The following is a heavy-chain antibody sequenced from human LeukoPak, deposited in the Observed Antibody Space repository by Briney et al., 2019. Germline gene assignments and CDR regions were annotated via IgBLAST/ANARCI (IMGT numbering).Heavy chain of an antibody. CDR2: IKEDGSKE. CDR3: ARDFGDSSGWYNDY. Sequence: GGSLRLSCAASGFTFSKYWMSWVRQAPEKGLEWSADIKEDGSKEYFADSVKGRFTISRDNTKNSVYLQMNSLRAEDTAVYYCARDFGDSSGWYNDYWGQGTLVIVSS. CDR1: GFTFSKYW. J-gene: IGHJ4*02. V-gene: IGHV3-7*01. D-gene: IGHD6-19*01.